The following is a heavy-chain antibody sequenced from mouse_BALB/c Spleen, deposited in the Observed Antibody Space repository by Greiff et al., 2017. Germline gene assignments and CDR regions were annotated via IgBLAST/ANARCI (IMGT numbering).Heavy chain of an antibody. J-gene: IGHJ3*01. V-gene: IGHV14-1*02. CDR3: ARSGAYYGNYWFAY. CDR1: GFNIKDHY. Sequence: EVKVVESGAELVRPGALVKLSCKASGFNIKDHYMHWVKQRPEQGLEWIGWIDPENGNTIYDPKFQGKASITADTSSNTAYLQLSSLTSEDTAVYYCARSGAYYGNYWFAYWGQGTLVTVSA. CDR2: IDPENGNT. D-gene: IGHD2-10*01.